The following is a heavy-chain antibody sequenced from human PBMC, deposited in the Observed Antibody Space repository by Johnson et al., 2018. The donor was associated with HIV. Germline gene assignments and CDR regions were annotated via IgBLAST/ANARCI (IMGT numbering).Heavy chain of an antibody. D-gene: IGHD6-13*01. Sequence: VHLVESGGGMVKPGGSLRLSCAASGFTFSNAWMSWVRQAPGKGLEWVGRIKSKTHGETTDYAAPVKGRFSISRDDSKNTLYLQMNSLRAEDTALYYCARDPSTAAADSKDAFDIWGQGTMVTVSS. CDR3: ARDPSTAAADSKDAFDI. J-gene: IGHJ3*02. V-gene: IGHV3-15*01. CDR2: IKSKTHGETT. CDR1: GFTFSNAW.